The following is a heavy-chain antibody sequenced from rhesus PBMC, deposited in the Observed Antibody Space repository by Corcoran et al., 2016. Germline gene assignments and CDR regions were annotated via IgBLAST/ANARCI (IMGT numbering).Heavy chain of an antibody. CDR3: ARRDWGHFY. CDR2: RYGGGRRT. D-gene: IGHD3-34*01. CDR1: GGSISDYYY. Sequence: QVQLQESGPGLVKPSETLSLTCAVYGGSISDYYYWSWIRPPPGKGLEWCCHRYGGGRRTYSHPSLKSAVTVSKDTSKNQFSLKLSSVTAADTAVYYCARRDWGHFYWGQGVLVTVSS. V-gene: IGHV4-143*01. J-gene: IGHJ4*01.